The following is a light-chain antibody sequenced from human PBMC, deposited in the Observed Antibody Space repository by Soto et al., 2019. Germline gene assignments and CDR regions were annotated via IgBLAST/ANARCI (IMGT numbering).Light chain of an antibody. CDR3: QQYYNWPQS. CDR2: GAS. Sequence: EIVLTQSPGTLSLSPGERATLSCRASQSVSNNYLAWYQQKPGQAPRLLIYGASTRATGIPARFSGSGSGTDFTLSISSLQSEDFAVYYCQQYYNWPQSFGGGTKVDIK. J-gene: IGKJ4*01. V-gene: IGKV3D-7*01. CDR1: QSVSNNY.